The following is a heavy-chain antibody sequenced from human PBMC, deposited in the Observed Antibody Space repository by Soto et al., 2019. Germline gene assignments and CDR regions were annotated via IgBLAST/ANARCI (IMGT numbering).Heavy chain of an antibody. CDR3: ARGPRNWGVDY. J-gene: IGHJ4*02. V-gene: IGHV1-8*01. D-gene: IGHD7-27*01. Sequence: VQLVQSGAEVKKPGASVKVSCKAAAYTFTSYDINWVRQATGQDFEWLGWMNLKNGNTAYAQKFQGRVTMTRHTSKSTAFMELSSLTSEDTAVYDCARGPRNWGVDYWGKGTLVTVSS. CDR2: MNLKNGNT. CDR1: AYTFTSYD.